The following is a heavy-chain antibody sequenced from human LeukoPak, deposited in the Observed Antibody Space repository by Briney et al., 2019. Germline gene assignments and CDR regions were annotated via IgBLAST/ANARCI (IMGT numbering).Heavy chain of an antibody. J-gene: IGHJ3*02. D-gene: IGHD3-10*01. Sequence: ASVKVSCKASGGTFSSYAISWVRQAPGQGLEWMGRIIPILGIANYAQKFQGRVTITADKSTSTAYMELSSLRSEDTAVYYCARAELEPSYYYGSGKGLSAFDIWGQGTMVTVSS. CDR2: IIPILGIA. CDR3: ARAELEPSYYYGSGKGLSAFDI. V-gene: IGHV1-69*04. CDR1: GGTFSSYA.